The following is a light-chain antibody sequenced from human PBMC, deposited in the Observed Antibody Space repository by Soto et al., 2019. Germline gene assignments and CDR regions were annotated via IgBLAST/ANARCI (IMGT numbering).Light chain of an antibody. CDR2: DAS. V-gene: IGKV3-20*01. CDR1: QSVNYYF. Sequence: EIVLTQSPGTLSLSPGDRATLSCRASQSVNYYFLAWYQQKPGQAPRLLIYDASTRATGIPDRFSGSGSGTDFTLTISRLEPEDFAVYYCQQYSRSLTFCPGTKVEIK. J-gene: IGKJ3*01. CDR3: QQYSRSLT.